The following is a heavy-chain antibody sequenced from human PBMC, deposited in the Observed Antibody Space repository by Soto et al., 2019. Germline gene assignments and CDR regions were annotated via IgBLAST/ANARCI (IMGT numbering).Heavy chain of an antibody. J-gene: IGHJ5*02. D-gene: IGHD3-10*01. CDR2: ILYTGYT. CDR1: GGSISDYY. Sequence: XETLSLTCTVSGGSISDYYWSWIRQPPGKGLEWIGYILYTGYTNYNPSLKSRITISIDTSRNQFSLRLSSVTAAGTAVYYCARERGEWFGDLLPHGWFDHWSQGTLVTVSS. V-gene: IGHV4-59*01. CDR3: ARERGEWFGDLLPHGWFDH.